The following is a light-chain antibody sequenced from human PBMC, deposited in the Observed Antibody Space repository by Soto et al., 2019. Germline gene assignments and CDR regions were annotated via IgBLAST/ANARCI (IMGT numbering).Light chain of an antibody. J-gene: IGKJ4*01. Sequence: EIVLTQSPATLSLSPGERATLSCTASQSVSSSLAWYQRTPGQAPRLLIYDASNRATGIPARFSGSGSGTDFTLTISSLEPEDFAVYYCQQRSNWPLTFGGGTEVEIK. V-gene: IGKV3-11*01. CDR2: DAS. CDR1: QSVSSS. CDR3: QQRSNWPLT.